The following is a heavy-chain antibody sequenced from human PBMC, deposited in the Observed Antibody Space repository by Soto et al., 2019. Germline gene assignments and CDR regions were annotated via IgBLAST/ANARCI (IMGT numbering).Heavy chain of an antibody. CDR1: GGSITSGGYA. J-gene: IGHJ6*02. Sequence: SETLSLTCTVSGGSITSGGYAWSWIRQSPGQGLEWIGYIYQGGSAYYNPSLKPRVTIFLDRSKNQFSLNLTSVTAADTAVYYCARSFYGVDLWGQGAPVTVSS. CDR3: ARSFYGVDL. CDR2: IYQGGSA. V-gene: IGHV4-30-2*06.